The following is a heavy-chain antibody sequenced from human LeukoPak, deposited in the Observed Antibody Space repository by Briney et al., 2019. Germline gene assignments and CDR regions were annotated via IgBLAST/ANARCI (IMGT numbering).Heavy chain of an antibody. CDR2: IHPRSGET. CDR1: GYSFTAFY. Sequence: ASVKDSSKASGYSFTAFYIYWVRQARGQGLEWMGWIHPRSGETNYAQKFQGRVTMTRDTSISTAYMDLSSLGSDDTAVYYCARDGEYGTGSYYTGCYDYWGAGKLVTVSS. D-gene: IGHD3-10*01. V-gene: IGHV1-2*02. J-gene: IGHJ4*02. CDR3: ARDGEYGTGSYYTGCYDY.